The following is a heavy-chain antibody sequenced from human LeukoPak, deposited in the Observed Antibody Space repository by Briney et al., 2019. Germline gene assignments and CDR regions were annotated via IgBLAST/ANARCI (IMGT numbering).Heavy chain of an antibody. Sequence: ASVKVSCKASGYSFTDYYMHWVRQAPGQGLEWMGWINPNSGGTSSAQKFQGRVTMTRDTSITTVYMEVNWLTSDDTAIYYCARADRLHGGPYLIGPWGQGTLVTVSS. V-gene: IGHV1-2*02. CDR1: GYSFTDYY. D-gene: IGHD2-21*01. CDR2: INPNSGGT. J-gene: IGHJ5*02. CDR3: ARADRLHGGPYLIGP.